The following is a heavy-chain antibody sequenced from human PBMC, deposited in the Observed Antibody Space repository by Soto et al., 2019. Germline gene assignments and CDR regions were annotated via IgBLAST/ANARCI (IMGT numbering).Heavy chain of an antibody. D-gene: IGHD3-3*01. V-gene: IGHV1-69*06. CDR3: ARDIKIFGLYTSRPETSYGMDV. CDR1: GGTFSSYA. CDR2: IIPIFGTA. J-gene: IGHJ6*02. Sequence: QVQLVQSGAEVKKPGSSVKVSCKASGGTFSSYAISWVRQAPGQGLEWMGGIIPIFGTANYAQKFQGRVTITADKSTSTAYMELSSLRSEDTAVYYCARDIKIFGLYTSRPETSYGMDVWGQGTTVTVSS.